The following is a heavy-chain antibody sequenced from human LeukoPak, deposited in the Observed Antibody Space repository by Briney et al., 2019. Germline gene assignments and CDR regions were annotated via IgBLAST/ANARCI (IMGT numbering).Heavy chain of an antibody. CDR3: TRRCSGRTPYYFDF. J-gene: IGHJ4*02. V-gene: IGHV3-74*03. CDR2: INSGGSST. Sequence: GGSLRLSCAASGFTFSDYWMHWVRQAPGEGPVWVARINSGGSSTTYADSVKGRFTISRDNAKNTLYLQMDSLRAEDTAIYFCTRRCSGRTPYYFDFWGQGTLVTVSS. CDR1: GFTFSDYW. D-gene: IGHD1-26*01.